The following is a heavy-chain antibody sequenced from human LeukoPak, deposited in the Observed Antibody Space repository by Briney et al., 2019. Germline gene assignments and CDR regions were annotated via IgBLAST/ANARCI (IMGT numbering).Heavy chain of an antibody. V-gene: IGHV1-69*04. D-gene: IGHD2-2*01. Sequence: SVKVSCKASGGTFTNYAINWVRQAPGQGLEWMGRIIPILDVTNYAQKFQGRVTITADQSTSTAYMELSSLRSDDTALYYCARDLLYCSSTSCYGDPYYYGMDVWGQGTTVTVSS. CDR2: IIPILDVT. J-gene: IGHJ6*02. CDR1: GGTFTNYA. CDR3: ARDLLYCSSTSCYGDPYYYGMDV.